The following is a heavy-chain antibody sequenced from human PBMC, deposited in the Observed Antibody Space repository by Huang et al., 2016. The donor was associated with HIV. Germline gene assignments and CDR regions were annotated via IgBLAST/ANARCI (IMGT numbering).Heavy chain of an antibody. CDR2: INYSGNT. CDR3: ARLLVYSVNWFDP. Sequence: QVQLQESGPGLVKPSETLSLTCTVSGGSLSSSTSSWGWIRQPPGTGLEWIGSINYSGNTDYNPALVGRVTISAETSKIQVSLRLGSVTAADTAIYYCARLLVYSVNWFDPWGQGTLVTVSS. CDR1: GGSLSSSTSS. D-gene: IGHD4-4*01. V-gene: IGHV4-39*01. J-gene: IGHJ5*02.